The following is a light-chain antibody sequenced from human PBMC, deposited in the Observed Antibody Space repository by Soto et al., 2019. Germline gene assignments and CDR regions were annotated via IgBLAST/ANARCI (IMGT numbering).Light chain of an antibody. CDR2: NAS. CDR3: QQYNSLIT. Sequence: DIQMTQSPSSLSASVGGRVTIACQASQDIGNSLNWYQQIPGKAPKLLIYNASNLKTGVPSRFSGSGSGTDFTFAISGLQPEDIATYYCQQYNSLITFGQGTRLEIK. J-gene: IGKJ5*01. CDR1: QDIGNS. V-gene: IGKV1-33*01.